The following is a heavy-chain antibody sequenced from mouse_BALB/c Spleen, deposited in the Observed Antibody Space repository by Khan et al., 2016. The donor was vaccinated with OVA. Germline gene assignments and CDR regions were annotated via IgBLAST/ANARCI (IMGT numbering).Heavy chain of an antibody. D-gene: IGHD1-3*01. CDR3: ARGSGNSRFAY. Sequence: QVRLQQSGAELVRPGVSVKISCKGSGYTFTDFAMHWVKQSHAKSLEWIGVISTYYGDANYNQKFKGKATVTVDKSSSTAYMELARLTSEDSAIYYGARGSGNSRFAYWGQGTRVTVSA. J-gene: IGHJ3*01. CDR2: ISTYYGDA. V-gene: IGHV1S137*01. CDR1: GYTFTDFA.